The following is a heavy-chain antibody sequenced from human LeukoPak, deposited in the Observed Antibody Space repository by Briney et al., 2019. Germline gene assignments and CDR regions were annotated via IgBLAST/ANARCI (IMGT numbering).Heavy chain of an antibody. Sequence: PGGSLRLSCAASGFTFSSYAMSWVRQAPGKGLEWVSAISGSGGSTYYADSVKGRFTISRDNSKNTLYLQMNSLRAEDTAVYYCAKAHPPHTAMVTLGLDYWGQGTLVTVSS. CDR2: ISGSGGST. J-gene: IGHJ4*02. CDR1: GFTFSSYA. CDR3: AKAHPPHTAMVTLGLDY. V-gene: IGHV3-23*01. D-gene: IGHD5-18*01.